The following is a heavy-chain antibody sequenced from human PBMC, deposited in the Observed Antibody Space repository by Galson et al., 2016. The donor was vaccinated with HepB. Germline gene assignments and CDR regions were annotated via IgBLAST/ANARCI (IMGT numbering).Heavy chain of an antibody. CDR2: ITATGGST. J-gene: IGHJ3*01. Sequence: SLRLSCAASGFSFSNYGMSWVRQAPGKGLEWVSSITATGGSTYIADSVKGRFTISRDNSKNTLYLQMNSLRADDTAVYYCAIQRGAYYDAGRTEDAFDAWGQGTMVIVSS. CDR3: AIQRGAYYDAGRTEDAFDA. CDR1: GFSFSNYG. V-gene: IGHV3-23*01. D-gene: IGHD3-22*01.